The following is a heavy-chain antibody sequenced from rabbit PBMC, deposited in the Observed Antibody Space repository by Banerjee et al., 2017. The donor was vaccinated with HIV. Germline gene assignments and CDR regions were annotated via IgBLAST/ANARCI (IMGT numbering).Heavy chain of an antibody. Sequence: QSLEESGGDLVKPGASLTLTCTASGFSFSSSYYMCWVRQAPGKGLEWSACIYTGDGDSYYASWAKGRFTISKTSSTTVTLQMTSLTAADTATYFCARDTGSSFSSYGMDLWGQGTLVTVS. CDR3: ARDTGSSFSSYGMDL. CDR1: GFSFSSSYY. D-gene: IGHD8-1*01. CDR2: IYTGDGDS. V-gene: IGHV1S40*01. J-gene: IGHJ6*01.